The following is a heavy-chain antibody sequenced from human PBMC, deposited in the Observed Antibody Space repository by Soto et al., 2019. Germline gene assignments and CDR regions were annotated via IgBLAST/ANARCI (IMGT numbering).Heavy chain of an antibody. V-gene: IGHV1-8*01. CDR3: ARVQDDYDRSGLFDN. CDR2: INPNSGNT. Sequence: QVQLVQSGAEVKKPGASVKVSCKASGFSFSTYDINWVRQATGQGPEWVGWINPNSGNTGYAQKFQGRVTMTWDTSTGTAYMELSSLTSEDTAVYYCARVQDDYDRSGLFDNWGRGTLVTVSS. D-gene: IGHD3-22*01. J-gene: IGHJ4*02. CDR1: GFSFSTYD.